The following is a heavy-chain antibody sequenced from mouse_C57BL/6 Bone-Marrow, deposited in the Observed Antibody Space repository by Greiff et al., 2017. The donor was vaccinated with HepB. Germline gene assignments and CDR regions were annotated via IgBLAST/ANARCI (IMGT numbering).Heavy chain of an antibody. V-gene: IGHV1-76*01. J-gene: IGHJ3*01. CDR3: ARSFYYYGSGWFAY. Sequence: QVQLKESGAELVRPGASVKLSCKASGYTFTDYYINWVKQRPGQGLEWIARIYPGSGNTYYNEKFKGKATLTAEKSSSTAYMQLSSLTSEDSAVYFCARSFYYYGSGWFAYWGQGTLVTVSA. CDR2: IYPGSGNT. D-gene: IGHD1-1*01. CDR1: GYTFTDYY.